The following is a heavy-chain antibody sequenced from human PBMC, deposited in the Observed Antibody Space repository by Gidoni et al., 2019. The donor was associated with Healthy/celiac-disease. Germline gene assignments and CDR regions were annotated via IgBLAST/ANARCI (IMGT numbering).Heavy chain of an antibody. CDR3: ARDHRIMLPTEDYYYYGMDV. CDR1: SISSGGYY. Sequence: SISSGGYYWSWIRQHPGKGLEWIGYIYYSGSPYYNPSLKSRVTISVDTSKNQFSLKLSSVTAADTAVYYCARDHRIMLPTEDYYYYGMDVWGQGTTVTVSS. V-gene: IGHV4-31*02. CDR2: IYYSGSP. J-gene: IGHJ6*02. D-gene: IGHD2-15*01.